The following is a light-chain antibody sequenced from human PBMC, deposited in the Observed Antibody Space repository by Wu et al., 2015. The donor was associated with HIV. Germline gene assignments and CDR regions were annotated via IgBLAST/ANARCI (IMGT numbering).Light chain of an antibody. CDR3: HHYGSSQWT. Sequence: AWYHHDTLASLPRLLIYGASSRATGIPDRFSGSGSGTDFTLTISRLEPEDFAVYYCHHYGSSQWTFGQGTKVEIK. V-gene: IGKV3-20*01. J-gene: IGKJ1*01. CDR2: GAS.